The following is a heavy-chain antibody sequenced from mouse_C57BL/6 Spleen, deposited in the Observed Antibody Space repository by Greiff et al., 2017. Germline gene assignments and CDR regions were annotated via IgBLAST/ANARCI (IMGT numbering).Heavy chain of an antibody. D-gene: IGHD2-4*01. Sequence: VQLQQSGPELVKPGDSVKISCKASGYSFTGYFMNWVMQSHGKSLEWIGRINPYNGDTFYNQKFKGKATLTVDKSSSTAHMELRSLTSEDSAVYYCARSSDYLWYFDVWGTGTTVTVSS. J-gene: IGHJ1*03. CDR3: ARSSDYLWYFDV. V-gene: IGHV1-20*01. CDR1: GYSFTGYF. CDR2: INPYNGDT.